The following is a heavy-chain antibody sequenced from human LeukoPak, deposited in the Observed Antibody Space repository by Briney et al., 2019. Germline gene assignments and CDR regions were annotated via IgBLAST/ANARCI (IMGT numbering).Heavy chain of an antibody. J-gene: IGHJ4*02. CDR3: SKDREYSGSYYTFDY. CDR2: ISGSGDYT. CDR1: GFTFSSYA. D-gene: IGHD1-26*01. V-gene: IGHV3-23*01. Sequence: GGSLRLSCAASGFTFSSYAMTWVRQAPGKGLEWVSSISGSGDYTNYADSVKGRFTISRDNSKNTSYLQMNSLRTEDTALYYCSKDREYSGSYYTFDYWGQGALVTVSS.